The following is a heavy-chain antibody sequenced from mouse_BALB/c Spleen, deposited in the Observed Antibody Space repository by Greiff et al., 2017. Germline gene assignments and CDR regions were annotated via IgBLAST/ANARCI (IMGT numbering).Heavy chain of an antibody. CDR3: ARGRGPYDGYYEYYAMDY. D-gene: IGHD2-3*01. V-gene: IGHV1S41*01. CDR2: IAPGSGST. Sequence: DLVKPGASVKLSCKASGYTFTSYWINWIKQRPGQGLEWIGRIAPGSGSTYYNEMFKGKATLTVDTSSSTAYIQLSSLSSEDSAVYFCARGRGPYDGYYEYYAMDYWGQGTSVTVSS. J-gene: IGHJ4*01. CDR1: GYTFTSYW.